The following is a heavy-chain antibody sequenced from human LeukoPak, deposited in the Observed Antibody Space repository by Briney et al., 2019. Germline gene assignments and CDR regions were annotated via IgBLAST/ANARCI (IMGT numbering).Heavy chain of an antibody. D-gene: IGHD3-3*01. Sequence: SETLSLTCTVSGGSISSSSYYWGWIRQPPGRGLEWIGSIYYSGSTYYNPSLKSRVTISVDTPKNQFSLKLSSVTAADTAVYHCARRGYYTNHIDYWGQGTLVTVSS. CDR3: ARRGYYTNHIDY. J-gene: IGHJ4*02. CDR2: IYYSGST. CDR1: GGSISSSSYY. V-gene: IGHV4-39*01.